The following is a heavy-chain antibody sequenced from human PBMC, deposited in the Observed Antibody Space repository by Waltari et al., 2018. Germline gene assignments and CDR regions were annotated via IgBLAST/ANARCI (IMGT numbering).Heavy chain of an antibody. Sequence: QVQLQESGPGLVKPSQDLSLPCPVSGGPIVRDTLYWGWIRQHPGKGLEWIGYIYHSGNTYYNPSLRSRVTISIDRSKTQFSLKLTSVTAADTAVYYCAREGRGSSYGFDNWGQGTLVTVSS. J-gene: IGHJ4*02. CDR2: IYHSGNT. V-gene: IGHV4-30-4*01. CDR1: GGPIVRDTLY. D-gene: IGHD5-18*01. CDR3: AREGRGSSYGFDN.